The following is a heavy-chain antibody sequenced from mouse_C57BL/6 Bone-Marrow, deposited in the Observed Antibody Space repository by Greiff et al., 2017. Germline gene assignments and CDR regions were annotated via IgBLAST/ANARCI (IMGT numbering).Heavy chain of an antibody. Sequence: QVQLQQSGAELVKPGASVQLSCKASGYTFTESTIHWVKQRSGRGLEWIGWFYPGRGSIQYNEKFKDKGTLTADISSSTVYMGLSRLRPEDAAVYCGARDEGGHYDDEDWYCDVRVKGSTVTV. D-gene: IGHD2-4*01. CDR2: FYPGRGSI. CDR3: ARDEGGHYDDEDWYCDV. V-gene: IGHV1-62-2*01. J-gene: IGHJ1*03. CDR1: GYTFTEST.